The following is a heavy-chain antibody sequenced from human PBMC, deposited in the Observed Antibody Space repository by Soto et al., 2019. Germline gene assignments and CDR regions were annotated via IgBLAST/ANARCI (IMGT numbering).Heavy chain of an antibody. V-gene: IGHV3-30-3*01. D-gene: IGHD2-2*01. CDR3: ARGGYCSSSSCYRYGMDV. CDR2: ISYDETNK. J-gene: IGHJ6*02. CDR1: GFTFSSYA. Sequence: GGSLRLSCAASGFTFSSYAMHWVRQAPGKGLEWVTVISYDETNKYYGDSVKGRFTISRDNSKNTLYLQMNSLRAEDTAVYYCARGGYCSSSSCYRYGMDVWGQGTTVTVSS.